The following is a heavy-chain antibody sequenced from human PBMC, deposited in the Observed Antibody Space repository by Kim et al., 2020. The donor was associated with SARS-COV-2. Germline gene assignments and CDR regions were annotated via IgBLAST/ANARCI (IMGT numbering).Heavy chain of an antibody. Sequence: GGSLRLSCAASGFTFSSYDMHWVRQATGKGLEWVSAIGTAGDTYYPGSVKGRFTISRENAKNSLYLQMNSLRAGDTAVYYCARGGDYYGSGSYYNHWYFELWGRGTLVTVSS. CDR1: GFTFSSYD. J-gene: IGHJ2*01. V-gene: IGHV3-13*04. D-gene: IGHD3-10*01. CDR2: IGTAGDT. CDR3: ARGGDYYGSGSYYNHWYFEL.